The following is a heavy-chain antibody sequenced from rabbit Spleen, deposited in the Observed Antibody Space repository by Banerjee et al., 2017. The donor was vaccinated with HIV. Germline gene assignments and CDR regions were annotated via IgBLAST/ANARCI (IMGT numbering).Heavy chain of an antibody. CDR3: ARDAGTSFSTYGMDL. D-gene: IGHD8-1*01. Sequence: QSLEESGGDLVKPGASLTLTCTASGFSFDSGHDMCWVRQAPGKGLEWVACAYAGSGGSTYSATWAKGRFTISKTSSTTVTLQMTSLTAADTATYFCARDAGTSFSTYGMDLWGPGTLVTVS. CDR1: GFSFDSGHD. J-gene: IGHJ6*01. CDR2: AYAGSGGST. V-gene: IGHV1S40*01.